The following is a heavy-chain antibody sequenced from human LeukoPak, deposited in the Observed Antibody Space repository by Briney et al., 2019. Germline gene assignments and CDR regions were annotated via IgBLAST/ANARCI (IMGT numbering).Heavy chain of an antibody. CDR1: GFSFSTYA. CDR2: LSDSGGNT. V-gene: IGHV3-23*01. CDR3: ASSYYSGSGSYRYMDY. J-gene: IGHJ4*02. Sequence: PGGSLRLSCTASGFSFSTYAMSWVRQAPGEGLEWVSGLSDSGGNTIYADSVKGRFTTSRDNSKNTLFLQMNSLRAEDTAVYYCASSYYSGSGSYRYMDYWGQGTLVTVSS. D-gene: IGHD3-10*01.